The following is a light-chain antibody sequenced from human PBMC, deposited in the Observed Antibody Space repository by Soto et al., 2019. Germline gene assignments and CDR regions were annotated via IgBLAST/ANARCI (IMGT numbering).Light chain of an antibody. CDR1: SSDVGTYNS. J-gene: IGLJ2*01. CDR3: SSYIPSRTVI. CDR2: DVS. V-gene: IGLV2-14*01. Sequence: QSALTQPASVSGSPGQSITISCTGTSSDVGTYNSVSWYQQHPGKAPKLMIYDVSNRPSGVSNRFTGSKSGNTASLTISGLQAEGEGDYYRSSYIPSRTVILGRGTQLTVL.